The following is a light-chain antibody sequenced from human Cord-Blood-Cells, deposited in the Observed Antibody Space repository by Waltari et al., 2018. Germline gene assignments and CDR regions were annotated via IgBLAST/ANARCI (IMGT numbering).Light chain of an antibody. Sequence: QYALTPPASVSGSPGPSITISCPGTSSDVGGSNYVSWYQQHPGKAPKLMIYDVSNRPSGVSNRFSGSKSGNTASLTISGLQAEDEADYYCSSYTSSSTNYVFGTGTKVTVL. J-gene: IGLJ1*01. CDR2: DVS. V-gene: IGLV2-14*01. CDR3: SSYTSSSTNYV. CDR1: SSDVGGSNY.